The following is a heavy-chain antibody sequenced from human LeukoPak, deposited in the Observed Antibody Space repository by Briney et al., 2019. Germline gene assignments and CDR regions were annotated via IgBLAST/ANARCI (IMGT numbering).Heavy chain of an antibody. V-gene: IGHV4-34*01. CDR1: GGSFSVYY. CDR3: ARGGYGGMYYYYYMDV. Sequence: SETLSLTCAVYGGSFSVYYWSWIPEPPGEGLEWIGEINHSGSTNYNPSLKSRVTISVDTSKNQFSLKLSSVTAADTAVYYCARGGYGGMYYYYYMDVWGKGTTVTVSS. J-gene: IGHJ6*03. D-gene: IGHD4-23*01. CDR2: INHSGST.